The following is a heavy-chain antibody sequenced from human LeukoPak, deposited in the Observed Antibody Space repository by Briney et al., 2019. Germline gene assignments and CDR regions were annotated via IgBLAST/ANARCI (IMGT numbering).Heavy chain of an antibody. J-gene: IGHJ6*02. CDR3: ARDRDFGDPHYYYGTDV. D-gene: IGHD4-17*01. V-gene: IGHV3-23*01. CDR1: GFTFSNYI. CDR2: ISGSGGTT. Sequence: GGSLRLSCAASGFTFSNYIMSWVRQAPGKGLEWVSVISGSGGTTYYADSVKGRFTISRDNSKNTLYLQMNSLRAEDTAVYYCARDRDFGDPHYYYGTDVWGQGTTVTVSS.